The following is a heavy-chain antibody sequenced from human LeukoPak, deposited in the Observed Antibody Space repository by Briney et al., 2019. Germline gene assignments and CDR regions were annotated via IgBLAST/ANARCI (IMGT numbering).Heavy chain of an antibody. Sequence: PGGSLRLSCAASGFTFSSYSMNWVRQAPGKGLEWVSSISSSSSYIYYADSVKGRFTISRDNAKNSLYLQMNSLRAEDTAVYYCARDSGSGSYSGCWGQGTLVTVSS. D-gene: IGHD3-10*01. J-gene: IGHJ4*02. CDR3: ARDSGSGSYSGC. CDR2: ISSSSSYI. CDR1: GFTFSSYS. V-gene: IGHV3-21*01.